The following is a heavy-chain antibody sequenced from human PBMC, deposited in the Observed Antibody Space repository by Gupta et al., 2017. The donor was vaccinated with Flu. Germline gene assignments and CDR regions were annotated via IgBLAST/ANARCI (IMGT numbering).Heavy chain of an antibody. Sequence: QVQLQESGPGLVKPSQTLSLTCTVSGGSISSGSYYWSWIRQPAGKGLEWIGRIYTSGSTNYNPSLKSRVTISVDTSKNQFSLKLSSVTAADTAVYYCARDVLEYDPGMGYWGQGTLVTVSS. CDR1: GGSISSGSYY. D-gene: IGHD2-8*01. CDR2: IYTSGST. V-gene: IGHV4-61*02. J-gene: IGHJ4*02. CDR3: ARDVLEYDPGMGY.